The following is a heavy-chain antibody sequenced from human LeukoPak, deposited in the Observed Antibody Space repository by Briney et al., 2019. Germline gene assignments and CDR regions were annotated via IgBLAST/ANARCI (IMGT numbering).Heavy chain of an antibody. D-gene: IGHD4-23*01. Sequence: PGGSLRLSCAASGFTFSSYEMNWVRQAPGKGLEWVSYISSSGNTIYYADSVKGRFTISRGNAENSLYLQMNSLRAEDTAVYYCARDYGGSSPFDYWGQGTLVTVSS. V-gene: IGHV3-48*03. CDR2: ISSSGNTI. J-gene: IGHJ4*02. CDR3: ARDYGGSSPFDY. CDR1: GFTFSSYE.